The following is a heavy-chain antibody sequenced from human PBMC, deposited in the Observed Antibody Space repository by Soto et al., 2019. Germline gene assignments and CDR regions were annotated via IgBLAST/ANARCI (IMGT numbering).Heavy chain of an antibody. D-gene: IGHD1-26*01. CDR1: GGSISSSSYC. J-gene: IGHJ4*02. CDR2: IYYSGNT. V-gene: IGHV4-39*01. Sequence: SETLSLTCSVSGGSISSSSYCWGWIRQPPGKGLEWIGSIYYSGNTNYNPSLKSRVTISVDTSKNQFSLKLSSVTAADTAVYYCARLDGIEGLGYWGQGTLVTVSS. CDR3: ARLDGIEGLGY.